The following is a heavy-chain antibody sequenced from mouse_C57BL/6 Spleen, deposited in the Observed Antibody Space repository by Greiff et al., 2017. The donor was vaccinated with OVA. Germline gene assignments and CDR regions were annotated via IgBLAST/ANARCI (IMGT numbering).Heavy chain of an antibody. V-gene: IGHV1-15*01. Sequence: VNLVESGAELVRPGASVTLSCKASGYTFTDYEMHWVKQTPVHGLEWIGAIDPETGGTAYNQKFKGKAILTADKSSSTAYMELRSLTSEDSAVYYGTRTITTGAMDDWGQGTSVTVSS. J-gene: IGHJ4*01. CDR1: GYTFTDYE. CDR2: IDPETGGT. D-gene: IGHD2-4*01. CDR3: TRTITTGAMDD.